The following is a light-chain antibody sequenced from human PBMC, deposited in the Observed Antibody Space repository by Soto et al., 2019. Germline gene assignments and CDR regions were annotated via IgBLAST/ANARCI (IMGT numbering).Light chain of an antibody. CDR1: QTVSRS. J-gene: IGKJ4*01. CDR2: GAS. CDR3: QQYGSSPLT. Sequence: EVVLTQSPATLSVSPVERATLSCMASQTVSRSLAWYQQKPGQAPRLLIYGASTRATGIPGRFSGSGSGTDFTLTISRLEPEDFAVYYCQQYGSSPLTFSGGTKVDIK. V-gene: IGKV3-20*01.